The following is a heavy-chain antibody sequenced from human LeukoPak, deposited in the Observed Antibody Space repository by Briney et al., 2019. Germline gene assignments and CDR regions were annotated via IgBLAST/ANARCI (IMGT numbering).Heavy chain of an antibody. CDR3: ALYGSGSYNFDY. Sequence: SQTLSLTCTVSGDSISSGDYYWSWIRQPPEKGLEWIGYIYYSGNTYYNPSLKSRITISVDMSKNQFSLQLSSVTAADTAIYYCALYGSGSYNFDYWGQGTLVTVSS. J-gene: IGHJ4*02. D-gene: IGHD3-10*01. V-gene: IGHV4-30-4*01. CDR1: GDSISSGDYY. CDR2: IYYSGNT.